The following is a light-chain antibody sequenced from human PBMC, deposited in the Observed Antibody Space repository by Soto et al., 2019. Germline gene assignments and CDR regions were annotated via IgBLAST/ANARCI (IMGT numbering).Light chain of an antibody. CDR1: QSISNC. J-gene: IGKJ1*01. Sequence: DIQMTQSPSTLSASVGDRVTITCRASQSISNCLAWYQQKPGKAPELLIFDASSLESGVPSRFSGSGSGTQFTLTLSSLQPDDFATYYCQQYNSYSSTFGQGTKVEIK. CDR2: DAS. CDR3: QQYNSYSST. V-gene: IGKV1-5*01.